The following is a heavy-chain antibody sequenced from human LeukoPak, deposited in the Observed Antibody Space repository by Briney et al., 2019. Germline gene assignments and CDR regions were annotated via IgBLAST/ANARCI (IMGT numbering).Heavy chain of an antibody. J-gene: IGHJ3*02. CDR2: IYTSGST. Sequence: SETLSLTCTVSGGSISSYYWSWIRQPAGKGLEWIGRIYTSGSTNYNPSLKSRVTMSVDTSKNQFSLKLSSVTAADTAVYYCARDAEDSSSPGAFDIWGQGTMVTVSS. D-gene: IGHD6-6*01. CDR3: ARDAEDSSSPGAFDI. V-gene: IGHV4-4*07. CDR1: GGSISSYY.